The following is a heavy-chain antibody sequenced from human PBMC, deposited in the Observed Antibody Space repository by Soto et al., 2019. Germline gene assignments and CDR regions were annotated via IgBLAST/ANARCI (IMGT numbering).Heavy chain of an antibody. Sequence: QVQLQESGPGLVKPSETLSLTATVSGASIRNTGFYWIWIRQPPGKGLEWIWYIYSSGSTTYNSSLKSRATISLDTSKNQVSLNLTSVTAEDTAMYYCARTTASRSIDVWGHGTMVSVSS. D-gene: IGHD2-21*02. J-gene: IGHJ3*01. CDR1: GASIRNTGFY. CDR3: ARTTASRSIDV. V-gene: IGHV4-61*08. CDR2: IYSSGST.